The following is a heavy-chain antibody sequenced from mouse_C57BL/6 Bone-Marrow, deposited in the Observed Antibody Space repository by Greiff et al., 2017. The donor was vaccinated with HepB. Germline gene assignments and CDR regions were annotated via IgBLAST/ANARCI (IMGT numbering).Heavy chain of an antibody. CDR3: ARATNWDVGNFDC. Sequence: EVKVVESGGGLVKPGGSLKLSCAASGFTFSSYAMSWVRQTPEKRLEWVATISDGGSYTYYPDNVKGRFTISRDNAKNNLYLQMSHLKSEDTAMYYCARATNWDVGNFDCWGQGTTLTVSS. V-gene: IGHV5-4*03. CDR2: ISDGGSYT. D-gene: IGHD4-1*01. CDR1: GFTFSSYA. J-gene: IGHJ2*01.